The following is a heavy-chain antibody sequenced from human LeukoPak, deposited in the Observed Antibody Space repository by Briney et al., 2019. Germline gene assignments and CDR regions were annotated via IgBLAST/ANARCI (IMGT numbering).Heavy chain of an antibody. V-gene: IGHV3-30-3*01. Sequence: GGSLRLSCAASGFTFSSYAMHWVRKAPGKGLEWVAVISYDGSNKYYADSVKGRFTISRDNSKNTLYLQMNSLRAEDTAVYYCARDRFYDSSGHRAFDIWGQGTMVTVSA. CDR1: GFTFSSYA. CDR3: ARDRFYDSSGHRAFDI. J-gene: IGHJ3*02. CDR2: ISYDGSNK. D-gene: IGHD3-22*01.